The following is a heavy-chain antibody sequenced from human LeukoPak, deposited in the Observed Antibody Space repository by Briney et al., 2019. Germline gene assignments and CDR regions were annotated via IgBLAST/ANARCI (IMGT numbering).Heavy chain of an antibody. J-gene: IGHJ5*02. CDR3: ARGVVPYNWFDP. CDR1: GYTFTGYY. V-gene: IGHV1-2*02. Sequence: ASVKVSCKASGYTFTGYYMHWVRQAPGQGLEWMGWINPNSGGTNYAQKFQGRVTMTRDTSISTAYMELSRLRSDDKAVYYCARGVVPYNWFDPWGQGTLVTVSS. D-gene: IGHD2-15*01. CDR2: INPNSGGT.